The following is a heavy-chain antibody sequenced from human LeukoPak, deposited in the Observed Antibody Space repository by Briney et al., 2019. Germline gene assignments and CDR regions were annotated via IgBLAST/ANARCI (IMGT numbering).Heavy chain of an antibody. Sequence: SETLSLTCTVSGGSISNYFWIWIRQPPGKGLEWIGCIYYSGNTNSNPSLRSRVTISVDTSKNQFSLKLRSVTAADTAVYYCAGAREFSSSSGRAYYFDFWGQGTLVTVSS. CDR3: AGAREFSSSSGRAYYFDF. CDR2: IYYSGNT. CDR1: GGSISNYF. D-gene: IGHD6-6*01. V-gene: IGHV4-59*01. J-gene: IGHJ4*02.